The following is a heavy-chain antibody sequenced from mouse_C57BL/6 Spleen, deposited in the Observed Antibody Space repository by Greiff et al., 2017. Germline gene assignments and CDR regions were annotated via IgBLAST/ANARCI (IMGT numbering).Heavy chain of an antibody. J-gene: IGHJ2*01. D-gene: IGHD1-1*02. Sequence: QVQLQQPGAELVMPGASVKLSCKASGYTFTSYWMHWVKQRPGQGLEWIGEIDPSDSYTNYNQKFKGKSTLTVDKSSSTAYMQLSSLTSEDSAVYYCAAGSYDYFNYWGQGTTLTVSS. CDR2: IDPSDSYT. V-gene: IGHV1-69*01. CDR1: GYTFTSYW. CDR3: AAGSYDYFNY.